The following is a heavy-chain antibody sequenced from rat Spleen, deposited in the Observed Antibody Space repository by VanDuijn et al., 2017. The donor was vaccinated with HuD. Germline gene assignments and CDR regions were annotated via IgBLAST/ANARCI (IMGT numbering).Heavy chain of an antibody. CDR1: GFTFSNYW. CDR3: TAGGGYWDY. Sequence: EVHLVESGGGLVQPGRSLKLSCAASGFTFSNYWMTWIRQAPGKGLEWVASITNICDNTYYPDSVKGRFTISRDNAKNTLYLQMNSLRSEDTATYYCTAGGGYWDYWGQGVMVTVSS. CDR2: ITNICDNT. D-gene: IGHD1-11*01. V-gene: IGHV5-31*01. J-gene: IGHJ2*01.